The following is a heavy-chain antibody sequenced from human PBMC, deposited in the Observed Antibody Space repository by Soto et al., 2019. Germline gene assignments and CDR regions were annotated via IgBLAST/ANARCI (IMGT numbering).Heavy chain of an antibody. Sequence: QVQLQQWGAGLLKPSETLSLTCAVYGGSFSGYYWSWIRQPPGKGLEWIGEINHSGSTNYNPSLKSRVPISVDTSKNQFSLKLSSVTAADTAVYYCARGGRCGFGMDVWGQGTTVTVSS. CDR1: GGSFSGYY. CDR3: ARGGRCGFGMDV. CDR2: INHSGST. J-gene: IGHJ6*02. D-gene: IGHD2-21*01. V-gene: IGHV4-34*01.